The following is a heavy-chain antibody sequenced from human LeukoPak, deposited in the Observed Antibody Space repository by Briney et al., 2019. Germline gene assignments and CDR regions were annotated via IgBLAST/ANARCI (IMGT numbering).Heavy chain of an antibody. CDR2: IRDNGVGT. CDR3: ARGGRTTDY. V-gene: IGHV3-23*01. CDR1: GFTFNNFA. Sequence: GGSLRLSCAASGFTFNNFAMSWVRQTPGKGLEWLSSIRDNGVGTYYPDSVKGRFTISRDNSKNTLSLQMNSLRADDTAIYYCARGGRTTDYWGQGTLVTVSS. J-gene: IGHJ4*02.